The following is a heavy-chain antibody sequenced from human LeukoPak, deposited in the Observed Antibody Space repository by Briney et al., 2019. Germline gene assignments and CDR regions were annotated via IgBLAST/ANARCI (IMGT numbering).Heavy chain of an antibody. V-gene: IGHV3-74*03. J-gene: IGHJ3*01. Sequence: PGGSLRLSRTASGFTFSNYWMHWVRQVPGKGLIWVSRIKTDGSSTTYADSVKGRFTISRDNAKNTLYLEMNSLRVEDTAVYYCARDFKDRGWGQGTMVTVSS. CDR3: ARDFKDRG. CDR1: GFTFSNYW. CDR2: IKTDGSST.